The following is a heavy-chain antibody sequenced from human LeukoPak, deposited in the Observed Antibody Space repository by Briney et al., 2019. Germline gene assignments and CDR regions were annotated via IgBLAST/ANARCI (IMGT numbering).Heavy chain of an antibody. J-gene: IGHJ2*01. CDR2: IYTSGST. CDR3: ARSPRIAVAGPRNWYFDL. V-gene: IGHV4-39*07. Sequence: SETLSLTCTVSGGSISSSSYYWGWIRQPPGKGLEWIGRIYTSGSTNYNPSLKSRVTISVDTSKNQFSLKLSSVIAADTAVYYCARSPRIAVAGPRNWYFDLWGRGTLVTVSS. D-gene: IGHD6-19*01. CDR1: GGSISSSSYY.